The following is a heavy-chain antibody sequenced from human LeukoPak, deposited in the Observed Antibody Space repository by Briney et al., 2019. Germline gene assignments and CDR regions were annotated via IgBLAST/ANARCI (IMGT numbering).Heavy chain of an antibody. CDR2: IYTDGTT. Sequence: SETLSLTCTVFGASIRDHYWSWIRQPVGKRPEWIGRIYTDGTTHYNPSLESRVTISRDKSKNQFSVRLTSVTAADTAVYSCARDMNRNGFYHGFEYWSRGTLSPSPQ. CDR1: GASIRDHY. J-gene: IGHJ4*02. V-gene: IGHV4-4*07. D-gene: IGHD2-8*01. CDR3: ARDMNRNGFYHGFEY.